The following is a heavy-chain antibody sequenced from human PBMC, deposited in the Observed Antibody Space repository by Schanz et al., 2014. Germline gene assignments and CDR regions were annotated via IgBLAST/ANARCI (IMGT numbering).Heavy chain of an antibody. CDR2: ISYDGRHK. CDR3: AKDDTQVNGMDV. V-gene: IGHV3-30*18. Sequence: QVQLVESGGGVVQPGRSLRLSCAASGFTFSGYGMHWVRQAPGKGLEWVAIISYDGRHKNYADSVKGRFTISRDNSKNTLHLQMNSLRVEDTAVYYCAKDDTQVNGMDVWGQGTTVNASS. CDR1: GFTFSGYG. J-gene: IGHJ6*02.